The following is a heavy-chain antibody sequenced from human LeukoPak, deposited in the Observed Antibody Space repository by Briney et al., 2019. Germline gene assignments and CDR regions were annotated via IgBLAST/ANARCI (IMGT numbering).Heavy chain of an antibody. Sequence: ASVKVSCKTSGDSINDLAFTWVRQAPRQGLEWMGGIIPVSSNANAARRVTVTADKSTNTVYMELTYLTSEDTAVYYCASQTQFVQWLFIPHYMDVWGKGTTVTVS. CDR3: ASQTQFVQWLFIPHYMDV. J-gene: IGHJ6*03. CDR1: GDSINDLA. V-gene: IGHV1-69*06. D-gene: IGHD3-3*01. CDR2: IIPVSSNA.